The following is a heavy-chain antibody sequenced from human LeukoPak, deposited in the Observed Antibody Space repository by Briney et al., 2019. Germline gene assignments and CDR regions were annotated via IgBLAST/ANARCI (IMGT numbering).Heavy chain of an antibody. Sequence: ASVKVSCKASGYTFTSYYMHWVRQAPGQGLEWMGIINPSGGSTSYAQKFQGRVTMTRDTSTSTVYMELSSLRSEDTAVYYCSRAFAPMDPIDYWGQGTLVTVST. CDR2: INPSGGST. V-gene: IGHV1-46*01. D-gene: IGHD3-10*01. J-gene: IGHJ4*02. CDR1: GYTFTSYY. CDR3: SRAFAPMDPIDY.